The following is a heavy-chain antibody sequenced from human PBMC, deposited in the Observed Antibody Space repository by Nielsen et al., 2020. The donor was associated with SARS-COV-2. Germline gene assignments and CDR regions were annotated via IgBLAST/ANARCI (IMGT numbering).Heavy chain of an antibody. D-gene: IGHD1-14*01. CDR2: ISSSGSTI. CDR1: GFTFSSYE. CDR3: AKVDRGDYYYYGMDV. J-gene: IGHJ6*02. Sequence: GESLKISCAASGFTFSSYEMNWVRQAPGKGLEWVSYISSSGSTIYYADSVKGRFTISRDNSKNTLYLQMNSLRAEDTAVYYCAKVDRGDYYYYGMDVWGQGTTVTVSS. V-gene: IGHV3-48*03.